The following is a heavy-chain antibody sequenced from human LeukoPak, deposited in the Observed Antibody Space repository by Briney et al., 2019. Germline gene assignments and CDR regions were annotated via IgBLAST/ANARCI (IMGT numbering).Heavy chain of an antibody. V-gene: IGHV4-31*03. J-gene: IGHJ5*02. Sequence: SETLSLTCTVSGGSISSGGYYWSWIRQHPGKGLEWIGYIYYSGSTYYNPSLKSRVTISVDTSKNQFSLKLSSVTAADTAVYYCAREIAAAGIDWFDPWGQGTLVTVSS. CDR3: AREIAAAGIDWFDP. CDR2: IYYSGST. CDR1: GGSISSGGYY. D-gene: IGHD6-13*01.